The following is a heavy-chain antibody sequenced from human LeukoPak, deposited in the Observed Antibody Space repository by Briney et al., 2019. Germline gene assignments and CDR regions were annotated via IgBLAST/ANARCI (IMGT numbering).Heavy chain of an antibody. V-gene: IGHV1-2*02. J-gene: IGHJ6*02. CDR2: INPNSGGT. D-gene: IGHD3-3*01. CDR3: ARYEPTYYDFWSGYYDYYYYGMDV. Sequence: ASVKVSCKASGYTFTGYYTHWVRQAPGQGLEWMGWINPNSGGTNYAQKFQGRVTMTRDTSISTAYMELSRLRSDDTAVYYCARYEPTYYDFWSGYYDYYYYGMDVWGQGTTVTVSS. CDR1: GYTFTGYY.